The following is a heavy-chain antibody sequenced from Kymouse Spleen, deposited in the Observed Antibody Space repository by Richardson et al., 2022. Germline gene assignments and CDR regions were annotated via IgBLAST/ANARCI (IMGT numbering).Heavy chain of an antibody. CDR3: AKDTGDRAADYFDY. CDR1: GFTFDDYA. Sequence: EVQLVESGGGLVQPGRSLRLSCAASGFTFDDYAMHWVRQAPGKGLEWVSGISWNSGSIGYADSVKGRFTISRDNAKNSLYLQMNSLRAEDTALYYCAKDTGDRAADYFDYWGQGTLVTVSS. D-gene: IGHD3-16*02. V-gene: IGHV3-9*01. J-gene: IGHJ4*02. CDR2: ISWNSGSI.